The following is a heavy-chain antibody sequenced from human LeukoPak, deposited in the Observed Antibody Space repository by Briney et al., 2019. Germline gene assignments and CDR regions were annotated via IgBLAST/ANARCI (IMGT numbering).Heavy chain of an antibody. CDR1: GFTFSSYA. CDR3: ARGLLRRRGGSCQIDY. Sequence: GRSLRLSCAASGFTFSSYAMHWVRQAPGKGLEWVAVISYDGSNKYYADSVKGRFTISRDNSKNTLYLQMNSLRAEDTAVYYCARGLLRRRGGSCQIDYWGQGTLDTVSS. CDR2: ISYDGSNK. V-gene: IGHV3-30*04. J-gene: IGHJ4*02. D-gene: IGHD2-15*01.